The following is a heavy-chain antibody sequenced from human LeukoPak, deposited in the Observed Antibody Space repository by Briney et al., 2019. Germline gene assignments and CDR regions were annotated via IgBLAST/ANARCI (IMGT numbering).Heavy chain of an antibody. CDR2: INPNSGGT. V-gene: IGHV1-2*02. CDR1: GYTFTSYY. D-gene: IGHD2-8*01. Sequence: GASVKVSCKASGYTFTSYYMHWVRQAPGQGLEWMGWINPNSGGTNYAQKFQGRVTMTRDTSISTAYMELSSLTSDDTAVYFCARSAEHCNNGVCFTDYYMDVWGKGTTVTVSS. J-gene: IGHJ6*03. CDR3: ARSAEHCNNGVCFTDYYMDV.